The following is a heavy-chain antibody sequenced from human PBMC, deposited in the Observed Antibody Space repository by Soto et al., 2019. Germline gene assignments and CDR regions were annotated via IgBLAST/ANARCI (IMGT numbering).Heavy chain of an antibody. V-gene: IGHV1-69*12. CDR2: IIPIFGTA. Sequence: QVQLVQSGAEVKKPGSSVKVSCKASGGTFSSYAISWVRQAPGQGLEWMGGIIPIFGTANYTQKFQGRVTITADESTSTAYMELSSLRSEDTAVYYCAGVPNRFLEWPGGDYWGQGTLVTVSS. J-gene: IGHJ4*02. CDR3: AGVPNRFLEWPGGDY. CDR1: GGTFSSYA. D-gene: IGHD3-3*01.